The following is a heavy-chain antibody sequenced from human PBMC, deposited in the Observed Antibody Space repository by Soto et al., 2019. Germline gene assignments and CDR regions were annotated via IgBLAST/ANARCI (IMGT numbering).Heavy chain of an antibody. D-gene: IGHD6-13*01. V-gene: IGHV3-30*18. CDR1: GFTFSSYA. J-gene: IGHJ6*02. Sequence: QVHLVESGGGAVQPGRSLRLSCAASGFTFSSYAMHWVRQAPGKGLEWVAVIPYDGSNKYYADSVKGRFTISRDNSKNTLYLQMNSLRVEDTAVYYCAKDRLQLSYYYYGMDVGGQGTTVTVSS. CDR3: AKDRLQLSYYYYGMDV. CDR2: IPYDGSNK.